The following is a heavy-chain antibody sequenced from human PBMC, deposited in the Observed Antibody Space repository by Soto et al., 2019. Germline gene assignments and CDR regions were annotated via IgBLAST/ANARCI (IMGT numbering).Heavy chain of an antibody. CDR3: ARDLHYDFWSGYPSQFDY. D-gene: IGHD3-3*01. CDR2: ISSSSSTI. V-gene: IGHV3-48*02. J-gene: IGHJ4*02. CDR1: GFTFISYS. Sequence: GSLRLSCAASGFTFISYSMNWVRRAPGKGLEWVSYISSSSSTIYYADSVKGRFTVSRDNAKNSLYLQMNSLRDEDTAVYYCARDLHYDFWSGYPSQFDYWGQGTLVTVSS.